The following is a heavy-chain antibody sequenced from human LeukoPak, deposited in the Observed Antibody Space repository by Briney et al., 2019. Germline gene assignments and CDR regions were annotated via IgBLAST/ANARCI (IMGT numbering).Heavy chain of an antibody. CDR1: GGSFSGYY. V-gene: IGHV4-34*01. J-gene: IGHJ4*02. D-gene: IGHD6-13*01. Sequence: SETLSLTCAVYGGSFSGYYWSWIREPPGKGLEWIGEINHSGSTNYNPSLKSRVTISVDTSKNRFSLKLSSVTAADTAVYYCARPRRYSSSWYGPFDYWGQGTLVSVSS. CDR3: ARPRRYSSSWYGPFDY. CDR2: INHSGST.